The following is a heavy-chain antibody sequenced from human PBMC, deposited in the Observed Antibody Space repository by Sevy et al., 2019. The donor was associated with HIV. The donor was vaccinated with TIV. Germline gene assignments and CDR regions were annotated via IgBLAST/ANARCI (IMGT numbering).Heavy chain of an antibody. CDR1: GFIFSSYA. CDR3: ARQSGVLDVDTAMPDAFDL. D-gene: IGHD5-18*01. J-gene: IGHJ3*01. V-gene: IGHV3-30*04. Sequence: GGSLRLSCAASGFIFSSYAMHWVRQAPGKGLEWVAVMSFDGSNKYYADSVKGRFTISRDNAENSMYLQMNSLRDEDTAMYYCARQSGVLDVDTAMPDAFDLWGRGTMVTVSS. CDR2: MSFDGSNK.